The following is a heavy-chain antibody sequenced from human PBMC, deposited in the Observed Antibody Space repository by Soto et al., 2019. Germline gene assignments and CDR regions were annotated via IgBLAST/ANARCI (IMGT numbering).Heavy chain of an antibody. V-gene: IGHV4-59*08. Sequence: SETLSLTCTVSGGSISSYYWSWIRQPPGKGLEWIGYIYYSGSTNYNPSLKSRVTISVDTSKNQFSLKLSSVTAADPAVYYCARQGGYCSGGSCYSGFYYYYYMDVWGKGTTVTVSS. CDR1: GGSISSYY. CDR2: IYYSGST. D-gene: IGHD2-15*01. CDR3: ARQGGYCSGGSCYSGFYYYYYMDV. J-gene: IGHJ6*03.